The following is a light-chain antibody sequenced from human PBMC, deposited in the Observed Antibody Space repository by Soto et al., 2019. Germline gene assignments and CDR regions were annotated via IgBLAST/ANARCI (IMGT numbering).Light chain of an antibody. V-gene: IGKV3-20*01. CDR3: QQYRSSPWT. CDR1: QTIRSNY. J-gene: IGKJ1*01. Sequence: ETVLTQSPGTLSLSPGERATLSCRASQTIRSNYLAWYRQTPAQAPRLLIYGASNRATGIADRFSGSGSGTDVTIIINRLEPEDVSLYYCQQYRSSPWTFGQGTKVEIK. CDR2: GAS.